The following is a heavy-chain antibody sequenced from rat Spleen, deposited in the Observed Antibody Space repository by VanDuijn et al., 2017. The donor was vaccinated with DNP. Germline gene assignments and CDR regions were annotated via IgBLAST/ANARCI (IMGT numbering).Heavy chain of an antibody. V-gene: IGHV5S10*01. CDR2: IIYDGSRT. D-gene: IGHD1-4*01. J-gene: IGHJ3*01. Sequence: EVQLVESGGGLVQPGRSLKLSCAASGFTFSDYYMAWVRQAPTKGLEWVATIIYDGSRTYYRDSVKARFPISRDTAKSTLFLQIDSLRSDDTASYYCATHTFTPGITTPFAYWGQGTLVTVSS. CDR1: GFTFSDYY. CDR3: ATHTFTPGITTPFAY.